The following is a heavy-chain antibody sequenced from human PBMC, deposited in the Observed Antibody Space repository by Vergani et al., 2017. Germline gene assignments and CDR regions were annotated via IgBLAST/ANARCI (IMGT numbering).Heavy chain of an antibody. CDR3: ARGSSLTYYEFWSGYFSVEYFQH. Sequence: EVQLVESGGGLVQPGGSLRLSCAASGFTFSSYDMHWVRQATGKGLEWVSAIGTAGDTYYQGSVKGRFTISRENAKNSLYLQMNSLRAGDTAVYYCARGSSLTYYEFWSGYFSVEYFQHWGQGTLVTVSS. CDR2: IGTAGDT. CDR1: GFTFSSYD. V-gene: IGHV3-13*01. D-gene: IGHD3-3*01. J-gene: IGHJ1*01.